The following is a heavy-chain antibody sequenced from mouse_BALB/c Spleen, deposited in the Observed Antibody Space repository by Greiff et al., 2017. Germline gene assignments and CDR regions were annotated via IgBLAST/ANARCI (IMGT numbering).Heavy chain of an antibody. CDR1: GFTFSSYY. CDR2: INSNGGST. J-gene: IGHJ4*01. Sequence: DVMLVESGGGLVKLGGSLKLSCAASGFTFSSYYMSWVRQTPEKRLELVAAINSNGGSTYYPDTVKGRFTISRDNAKNTLYLQMSSLKSEDTALYYCARHGKVPDAMDYWGQGTSVTVSS. CDR3: ARHGKVPDAMDY. V-gene: IGHV5-6-2*01.